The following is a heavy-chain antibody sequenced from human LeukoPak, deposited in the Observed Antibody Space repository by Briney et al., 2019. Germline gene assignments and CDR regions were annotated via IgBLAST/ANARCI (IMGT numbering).Heavy chain of an antibody. CDR1: GGTFSSYA. CDR2: IIPIFGTA. CDR3: ARGNNAYCSGGSCYPN. D-gene: IGHD2-15*01. J-gene: IGHJ4*02. V-gene: IGHV1-69*06. Sequence: SVKVSCKASGGTFSSYAISWVRQAPGQGLEWMGGIIPIFGTANYAQKFQGRVPITADKSTSTAYMELSSLRSEDTAVYYCARGNNAYCSGGSCYPNWGQGTLVTVSS.